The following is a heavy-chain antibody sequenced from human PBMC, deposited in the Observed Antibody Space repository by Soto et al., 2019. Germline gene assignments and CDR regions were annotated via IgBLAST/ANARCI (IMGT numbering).Heavy chain of an antibody. Sequence: ASVKVSCKASENTFTDYFIHWVRQAPGQGLEWMGWINPNSGVTNYAQSFQGRVTMTRDTSISTAYRELSRLRSDDTAMYYCVSVVGCGGHYYHYCLDVCDQGTTVTVSS. J-gene: IGHJ6*02. CDR3: VSVVGCGGHYYHYCLDV. CDR1: ENTFTDYF. D-gene: IGHD1-26*01. CDR2: INPNSGVT. V-gene: IGHV1-2*02.